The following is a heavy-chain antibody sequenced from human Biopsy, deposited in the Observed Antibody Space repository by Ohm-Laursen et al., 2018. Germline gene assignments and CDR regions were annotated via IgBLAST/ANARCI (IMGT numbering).Heavy chain of an antibody. D-gene: IGHD3-22*01. J-gene: IGHJ2*01. Sequence: SSVKVSCKASGGTFTNHAVGWVRQAPGQGLEWVGSSIPLFNTANYADKFQGRVTLTADKSTTTAYMELSSLRSEDTAIYYCAGFPLGAYDDSGSYRAVEHWYFDLWGRGTQVTVSS. V-gene: IGHV1-69*06. CDR2: SIPLFNTA. CDR1: GGTFTNHA. CDR3: AGFPLGAYDDSGSYRAVEHWYFDL.